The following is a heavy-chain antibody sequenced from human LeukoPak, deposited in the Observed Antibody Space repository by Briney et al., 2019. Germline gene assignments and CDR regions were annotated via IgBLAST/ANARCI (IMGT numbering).Heavy chain of an antibody. J-gene: IGHJ4*02. D-gene: IGHD3-16*02. CDR3: ARDIESGYFDY. CDR2: ISFDGSNK. Sequence: PGGSLRLSCEASGFTFSSCDMHWVRQAPGKGLEWVAVISFDGSNKYCADSVKGRFTISRDDSKNTLYLQMNSLRAEDTAVYYCARDIESGYFDYWGQGTLVTVSS. V-gene: IGHV3-33*01. CDR1: GFTFSSCD.